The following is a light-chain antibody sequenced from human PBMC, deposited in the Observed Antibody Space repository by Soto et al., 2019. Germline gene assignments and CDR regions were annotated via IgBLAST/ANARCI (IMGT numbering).Light chain of an antibody. Sequence: DIQMTQSPSSLSASVGDRVTITCRASESITNYLNWYQQVPGKAPKLLIHGASSLQSGDPSWFSGSGSGTEFSLTISSLQPEDDATYYCQQSYINPVTFGPGTKVDIK. CDR3: QQSYINPVT. V-gene: IGKV1-39*01. CDR1: ESITNY. J-gene: IGKJ3*01. CDR2: GAS.